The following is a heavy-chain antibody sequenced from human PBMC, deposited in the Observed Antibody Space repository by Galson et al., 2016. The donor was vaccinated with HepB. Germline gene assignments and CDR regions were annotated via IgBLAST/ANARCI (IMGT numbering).Heavy chain of an antibody. CDR1: GGSFSGYY. V-gene: IGHV4-34*01. D-gene: IGHD1-26*01. CDR2: INHSGST. CDR3: AGSYSESYHYFDY. Sequence: SETLSLTCAVYGGSFSGYYWSWIRQPPGKGLEWIGEINHSGSTNYNPSLKSRVTISVDTSKNQFSLKLSSVTAADTAVYYCAGSYSESYHYFDYWGQGTLVTVSS. J-gene: IGHJ4*02.